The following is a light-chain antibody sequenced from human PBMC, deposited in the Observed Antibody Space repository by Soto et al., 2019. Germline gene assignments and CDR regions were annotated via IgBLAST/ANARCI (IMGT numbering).Light chain of an antibody. CDR3: QRRSIWPPYS. Sequence: EIVLTQSLATLSLSPGERATLTCRASQSVSTDLAWYQQKPGQAPRLLIYDASNSATGMPARFSGSGSGTDCPITIARPETEDFAVYCCQRRSIWPPYSFRQGTKLEIK. J-gene: IGKJ2*03. CDR2: DAS. CDR1: QSVSTD. V-gene: IGKV3-11*01.